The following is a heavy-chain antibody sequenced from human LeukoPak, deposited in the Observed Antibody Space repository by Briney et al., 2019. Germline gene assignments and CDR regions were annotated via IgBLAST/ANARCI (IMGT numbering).Heavy chain of an antibody. CDR3: ARGRDWNYVWGYSDY. J-gene: IGHJ4*02. CDR2: IYHSGST. D-gene: IGHD3-16*01. Sequence: SETLSLTCTVSGYSISSGYYWGWIRQPPGKGLEWIGSIYHSGSTYYNPSPKSRVTISVDTSKNQFSLKLSSVTAADTAVYYCARGRDWNYVWGYSDYWGQGTLVTVSS. V-gene: IGHV4-38-2*02. CDR1: GYSISSGYY.